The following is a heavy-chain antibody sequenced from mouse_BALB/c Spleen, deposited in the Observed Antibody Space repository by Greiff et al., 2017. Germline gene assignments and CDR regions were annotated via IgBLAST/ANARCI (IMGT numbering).Heavy chain of an antibody. CDR3: ASGKAAMDY. CDR1: GFNIKDTY. V-gene: IGHV14-3*02. J-gene: IGHJ4*01. CDR2: IDPANGNT. Sequence: EVKLVESGAELVKPGASVKLSCTASGFNIKDTYMHWVKQRPEQGLEWIGRIDPANGNTKYDPKFQGKATITADTSSNTAYLQLSSLTSEDTAVYYCASGKAAMDYWGQGTSVTVSS.